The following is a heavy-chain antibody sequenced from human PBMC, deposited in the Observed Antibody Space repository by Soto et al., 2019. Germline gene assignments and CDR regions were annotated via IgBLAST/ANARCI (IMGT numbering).Heavy chain of an antibody. CDR1: GFTFSSYA. V-gene: IGHV3-30-3*01. Sequence: GGSLRLSCAASGFTFSSYAMHWVRQAPGKGLEWVAVISYDGSNKYYADSVKGRFTISRDNSKNTLYLQMNSLRAEDTAVYYCARGGQQWLVRWFDPWGQGTLVTVSS. CDR3: ARGGQQWLVRWFDP. J-gene: IGHJ5*02. D-gene: IGHD6-19*01. CDR2: ISYDGSNK.